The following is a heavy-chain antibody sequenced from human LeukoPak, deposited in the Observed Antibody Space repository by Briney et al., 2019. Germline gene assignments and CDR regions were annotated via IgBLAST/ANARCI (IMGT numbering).Heavy chain of an antibody. D-gene: IGHD4-11*01. J-gene: IGHJ4*02. V-gene: IGHV4-39*07. CDR2: IYYSGST. Sequence: PSETLSLPFTVSGGSVSRSPYYWGWIRPPPGKGLEWIGNIYYSGSTYYNPSLKSRVTISIDTSKNQIFLKLRSTTAADTAHYYCARAEINDYNRYWGQGILVIVSS. CDR1: GGSVSRSPYY. CDR3: ARAEINDYNRY.